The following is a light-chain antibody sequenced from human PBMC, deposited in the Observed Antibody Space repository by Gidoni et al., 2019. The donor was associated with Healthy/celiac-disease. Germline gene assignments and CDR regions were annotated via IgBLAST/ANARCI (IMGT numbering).Light chain of an antibody. V-gene: IGKV1-9*01. Sequence: DIQLTQSPSFLSASVGDRVPITCRASQGISSYLAWYQQKPVKAPKLLIYAASTLQSGVPSRFSGSGSGTEFTLTISSLQPEDFATYYCQQLNSYLLFTFGPGTKVDIK. CDR3: QQLNSYLLFT. J-gene: IGKJ3*01. CDR1: QGISSY. CDR2: AAS.